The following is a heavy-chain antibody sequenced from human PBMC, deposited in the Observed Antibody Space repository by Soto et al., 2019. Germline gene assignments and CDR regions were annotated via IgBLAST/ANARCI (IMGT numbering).Heavy chain of an antibody. CDR1: GFTFSSYA. J-gene: IGHJ6*02. CDR3: AKGMHSSSWYGLGYYYYYGMDV. V-gene: IGHV3-23*01. D-gene: IGHD6-13*01. Sequence: GGSLRLSCAASGFTFSSYAMSWVRQAPGKGLEWVSAISGSGGSTYYADSVKGRFTISRDNSKNTLYLQMNSLRAEDTAVYYCAKGMHSSSWYGLGYYYYYGMDVWGQGTTVTVSS. CDR2: ISGSGGST.